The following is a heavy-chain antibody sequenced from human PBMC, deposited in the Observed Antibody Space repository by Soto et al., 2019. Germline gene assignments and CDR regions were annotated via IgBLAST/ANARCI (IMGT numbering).Heavy chain of an antibody. V-gene: IGHV4-30-4*01. CDR2: IYYSGST. CDR1: GGSISSGDYY. CDR3: ARDLTGTARADAFDI. J-gene: IGHJ3*02. D-gene: IGHD1-1*01. Sequence: QVQLQESGPGLVKPSQTLSLTCTVSGGSISSGDYYWSWIRQPPGKGLEWIGYIYYSGSTYYNPSLKSRVTMSVDTSKNQFSLKLSSVTAADTAVYYCARDLTGTARADAFDIWGQGTMVTVSS.